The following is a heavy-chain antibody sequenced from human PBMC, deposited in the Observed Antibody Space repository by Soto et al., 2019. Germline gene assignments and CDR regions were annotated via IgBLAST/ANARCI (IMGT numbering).Heavy chain of an antibody. Sequence: SCPTLVNPPQTLTLICTFSGFSLSTSGVGVGWIRQPPRKALEWLALIYWNDDKRYSPSLKSRLTITKDTSKNQVVLTMTNMDPVDTATYYCATNGGYSYGYYYYGMDVWGQGTTVTVSS. CDR2: IYWNDDK. V-gene: IGHV2-5*01. J-gene: IGHJ6*02. D-gene: IGHD5-18*01. CDR3: ATNGGYSYGYYYYGMDV. CDR1: GFSLSTSGVG.